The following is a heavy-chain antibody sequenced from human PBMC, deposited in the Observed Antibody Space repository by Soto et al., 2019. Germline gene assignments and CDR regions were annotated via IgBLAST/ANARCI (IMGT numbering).Heavy chain of an antibody. J-gene: IGHJ4*02. CDR3: ARASSFYYDSSGYYPYYFDY. V-gene: IGHV3-11*01. Sequence: QVQLVESGGGLVKPGGSLRLSCAASGFTFSDYYMSWIRQAPGKGLEWVSYISSSGSTIYYADSVKGRFTISRDNAKNSLYLQMNSLRAEDTAVYYCARASSFYYDSSGYYPYYFDYWGQGTLVTVSS. D-gene: IGHD3-22*01. CDR1: GFTFSDYY. CDR2: ISSSGSTI.